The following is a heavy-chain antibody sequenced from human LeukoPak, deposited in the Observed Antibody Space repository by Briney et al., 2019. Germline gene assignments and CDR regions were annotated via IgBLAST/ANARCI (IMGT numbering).Heavy chain of an antibody. CDR1: KDTFTIYD. D-gene: IGHD4-17*01. J-gene: IGHJ4*02. CDR3: ARSTTGARRTYDY. CDR2: MNPNSGNT. Sequence: ASVKVSCKASKDTFTIYDVNWVRQATGLGLEWMGWMNPNSGNTDYAQKFQGRVTMTMNSSISTAYMELTSLTSEDTAVYYCARSTTGARRTYDYWGQGTLATVSS. V-gene: IGHV1-8*01.